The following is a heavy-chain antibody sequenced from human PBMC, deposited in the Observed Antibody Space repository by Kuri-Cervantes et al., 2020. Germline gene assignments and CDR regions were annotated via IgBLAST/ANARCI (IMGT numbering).Heavy chain of an antibody. CDR1: GFTFSSYS. CDR2: ISSSSSYI. D-gene: IGHD3-10*01. CDR3: ARDRDYGSGSYTY. Sequence: GGSLRPSCAASGFTFSSYSMNWVRQAPGKGLEWVSSISSSSSYIYYADSVKGRFTISRDNSKNSLYLQMNSLRAEDTAVYYCARDRDYGSGSYTYWGQGTLVTVSS. V-gene: IGHV3-21*01. J-gene: IGHJ4*02.